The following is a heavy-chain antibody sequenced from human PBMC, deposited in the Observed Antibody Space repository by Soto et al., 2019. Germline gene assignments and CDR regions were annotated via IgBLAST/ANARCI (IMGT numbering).Heavy chain of an antibody. Sequence: GGSLRLSCAASGFTFSNAWMNWVRQAPGKGLEWVGRIKSKTDGGTTDYAAPVKGRFTISRDDSKNTLYLQMNSLKTEDTAVYYCTTVRGGAKKNYFDYWGQGTLVTVSS. D-gene: IGHD1-26*01. J-gene: IGHJ4*02. V-gene: IGHV3-15*07. CDR1: GFTFSNAW. CDR3: TTVRGGAKKNYFDY. CDR2: IKSKTDGGTT.